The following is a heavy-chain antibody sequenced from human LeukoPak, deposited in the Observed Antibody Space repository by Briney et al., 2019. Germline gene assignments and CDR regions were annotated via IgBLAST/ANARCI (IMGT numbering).Heavy chain of an antibody. CDR1: GFTFSTYS. V-gene: IGHV3-21*01. D-gene: IGHD2-2*01. CDR3: ARDRTGYCTSTTCASGVASY. J-gene: IGHJ4*02. Sequence: GGSLRLSCAASGFTFSTYSMNWVRQAPGKGLEWVSSISSRSGSIYYADSVKGRFTISRDNAKNALYLQMNSLRAGDTAVYYCARDRTGYCTSTTCASGVASYWGQGTLVTVSS. CDR2: ISSRSGSI.